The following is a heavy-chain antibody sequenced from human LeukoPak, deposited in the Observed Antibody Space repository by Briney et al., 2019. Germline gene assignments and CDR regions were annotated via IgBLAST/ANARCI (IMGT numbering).Heavy chain of an antibody. CDR1: GFTFSNYE. V-gene: IGHV3-48*03. J-gene: IGHJ6*02. Sequence: GGSLRLSCAASGFTFSNYEMNWVRQAPGKGLQWVSFISSSGSTIYYADSVKGRFTLPRDNAKNSLYLQMNSLRAEDTAVYYCARSHIVEETATPHYGMDVWGQGTTVTVSS. CDR3: ARSHIVEETATPHYGMDV. CDR2: ISSSGSTI. D-gene: IGHD2-21*02.